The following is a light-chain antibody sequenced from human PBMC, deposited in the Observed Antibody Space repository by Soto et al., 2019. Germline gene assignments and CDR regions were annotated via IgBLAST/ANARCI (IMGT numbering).Light chain of an antibody. CDR2: EVS. Sequence: QSALTQPASVSGSPGQLITISCTGTSSDVGGYNYVSWHQQHPGKAPKLMIFEVSYRPSGVSDRFSGSKSGNTASLTISGLQADDEADYYCSSNTRSSLYVFGTGTKLTVL. CDR1: SSDVGGYNY. CDR3: SSNTRSSLYV. V-gene: IGLV2-14*01. J-gene: IGLJ1*01.